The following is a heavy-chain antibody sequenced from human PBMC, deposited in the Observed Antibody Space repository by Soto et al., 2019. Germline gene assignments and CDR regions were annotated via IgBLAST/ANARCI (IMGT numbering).Heavy chain of an antibody. D-gene: IGHD3-9*01. J-gene: IGHJ4*02. CDR3: ARTSLDILTGFPPLYFAY. CDR1: GGSISSGGYS. Sequence: SETLSLTCAVSGGSISSGGYSWSWIRQPPGKGLEWIGYIYHSGSTYYNPSLKSRVTISVDTSKNQFSLKLSSVTAADTAVYYCARTSLDILTGFPPLYFAYWGQGTLVTVSS. CDR2: IYHSGST. V-gene: IGHV4-30-2*02.